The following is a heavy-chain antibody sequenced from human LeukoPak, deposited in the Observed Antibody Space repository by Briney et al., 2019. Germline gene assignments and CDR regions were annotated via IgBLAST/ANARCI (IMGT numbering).Heavy chain of an antibody. CDR2: IYYSGST. CDR1: GGSISSSSYY. D-gene: IGHD2-2*01. CDR3: ASENCSGTSCSSFDY. V-gene: IGHV4-39*01. Sequence: PSETLSPTCTVSGGSISSSSYYWGWIRQPPGKGLEWIGSIYYSGSTYYNPSLKSRVTISVDTSKNQFSLRLSSVTAADTAVYYCASENCSGTSCSSFDYWDQGTLVTVSS. J-gene: IGHJ4*02.